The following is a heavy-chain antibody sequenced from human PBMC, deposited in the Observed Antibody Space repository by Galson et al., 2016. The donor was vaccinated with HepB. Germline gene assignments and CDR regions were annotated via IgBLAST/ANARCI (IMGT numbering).Heavy chain of an antibody. J-gene: IGHJ6*02. V-gene: IGHV3-74*01. Sequence: SLRLSCAASGFTFSRRWMHWARQAPGKGLVWVSRIKGDGRHTVYADSVQGRFSISRDNAKNTLYLQMSSLRAEDTAVYYCARDHSEVYYYAMDVWGQGTTVTVSS. CDR3: ARDHSEVYYYAMDV. CDR1: GFTFSRRW. D-gene: IGHD1-26*01. CDR2: IKGDGRHT.